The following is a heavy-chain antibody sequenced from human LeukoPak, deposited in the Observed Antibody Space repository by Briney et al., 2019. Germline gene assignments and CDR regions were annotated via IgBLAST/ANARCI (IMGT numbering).Heavy chain of an antibody. CDR2: IYSSGST. D-gene: IGHD3-22*01. Sequence: SETLSLTCTVSGASISSYYWSWIRQPPGKGLEWIGYIYSSGSTNYNPSLKSRVTISVDTSKKQFSLKLTSVTAADTAVYYCARSGGYASPFDYWGEETLVTVSS. CDR3: ARSGGYASPFDY. V-gene: IGHV4-59*01. J-gene: IGHJ4*02. CDR1: GASISSYY.